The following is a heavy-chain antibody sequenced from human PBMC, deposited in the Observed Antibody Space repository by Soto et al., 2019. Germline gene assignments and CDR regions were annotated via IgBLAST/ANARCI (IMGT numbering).Heavy chain of an antibody. CDR1: GGNFSSSA. D-gene: IGHD5-18*01. V-gene: IGHV1-69*01. Sequence: QVQLVQSGAEVKKPGSSVKVSCKASGGNFSSSAISWVRQAPGQGLEWMGGIIPIFGTANYAQKFQGRVTITADESTSTAYMELSSLRSEDTSVYYCASALVYSYDYYFDYWGQGTLVTVSS. CDR2: IIPIFGTA. CDR3: ASALVYSYDYYFDY. J-gene: IGHJ4*02.